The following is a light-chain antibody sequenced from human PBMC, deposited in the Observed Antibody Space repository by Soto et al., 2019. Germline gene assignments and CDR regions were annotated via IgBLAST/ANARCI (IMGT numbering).Light chain of an antibody. CDR2: EVS. CDR3: FSYTSSRTRV. J-gene: IGLJ2*01. CDR1: SSDVGGYNY. V-gene: IGLV2-14*01. Sequence: QSALSQPASVSGSPGQSITISCTGTSSDVGGYNYVSWYQQHPGKAPKLMIYEVSNRPSGVSNRFSGSKSGNTASLTISGLQAEDEADYYCFSYTSSRTRVFGGGTKLTVL.